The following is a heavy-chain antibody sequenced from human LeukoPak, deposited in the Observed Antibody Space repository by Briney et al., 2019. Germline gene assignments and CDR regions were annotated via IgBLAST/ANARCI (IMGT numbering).Heavy chain of an antibody. V-gene: IGHV3-30*18. CDR2: ISYDGSNK. Sequence: GRSLRLSCAASGFTFSSYGMPWVRQAPGKGLEWVAVISYDGSNKYYADSVKGRFTISRDNSKNTLYLQMNSLRAEDTAVYYCAKGGFWSGYPWSMDVWGQGTTVTVSS. J-gene: IGHJ6*02. CDR3: AKGGFWSGYPWSMDV. D-gene: IGHD3-3*01. CDR1: GFTFSSYG.